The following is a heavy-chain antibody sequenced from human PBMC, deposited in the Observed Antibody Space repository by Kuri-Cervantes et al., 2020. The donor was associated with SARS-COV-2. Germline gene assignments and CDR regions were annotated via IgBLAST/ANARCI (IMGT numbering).Heavy chain of an antibody. CDR1: GFTFSSYS. D-gene: IGHD3-10*01. V-gene: IGHV3-21*01. J-gene: IGHJ6*02. Sequence: GESLKISRAASGFTFSSYSMNWVRQAPGKGLEWVSSISSSSSYIYYADSVKGRFTISRDNAKNSLYLQMNSLRAVDTAVYYCAIIESSSDYYYYYGMDVWGQGTTVTVSS. CDR2: ISSSSSYI. CDR3: AIIESSSDYYYYYGMDV.